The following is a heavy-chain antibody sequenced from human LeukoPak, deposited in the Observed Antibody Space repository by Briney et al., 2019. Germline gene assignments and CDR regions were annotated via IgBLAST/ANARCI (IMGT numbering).Heavy chain of an antibody. Sequence: GGSLRLSCAAPGLSFDDYAIHWVRQAQEKVLEWVSLISGDGGSTFYADSVKGRFTISRDNSKNSLYLQMSSLRSEDTAVYYCARESDSSGWYDSWGQGTLVTVSS. CDR1: GLSFDDYA. D-gene: IGHD3-22*01. V-gene: IGHV3-43*02. CDR3: ARESDSSGWYDS. J-gene: IGHJ5*01. CDR2: ISGDGGST.